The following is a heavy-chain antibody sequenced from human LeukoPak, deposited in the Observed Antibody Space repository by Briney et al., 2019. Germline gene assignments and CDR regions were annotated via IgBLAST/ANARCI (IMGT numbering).Heavy chain of an antibody. V-gene: IGHV4-34*01. CDR2: INHSGST. CDR3: ARVAGGDWYYFDL. CDR1: GGSFSGYY. Sequence: PSETLSLTCAVYGGSFSGYYWSWIRQPPGKGLEWIGEINHSGSTNYNPSLKSRVTISVDTSKNQFSLKLSSVTAADTAVYYCARVAGGDWYYFDLWGQGSLVTVSS. D-gene: IGHD2-21*02. J-gene: IGHJ4*02.